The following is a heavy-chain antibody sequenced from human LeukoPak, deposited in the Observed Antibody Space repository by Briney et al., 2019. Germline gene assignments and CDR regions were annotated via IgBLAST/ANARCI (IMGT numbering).Heavy chain of an antibody. J-gene: IGHJ2*01. D-gene: IGHD3-22*01. CDR1: GFTFSSYA. V-gene: IGHV3-30-3*01. Sequence: GGSLRLSCAASGFTFSSYAMHWVRQAPGKGLEWVAVISYDGSNKYYADSVKGRFTISRDNSKNTLYLQMNSLRAEDTAVYYCARDKENYYDLTIGPFDLWGRGTLVTVSS. CDR2: ISYDGSNK. CDR3: ARDKENYYDLTIGPFDL.